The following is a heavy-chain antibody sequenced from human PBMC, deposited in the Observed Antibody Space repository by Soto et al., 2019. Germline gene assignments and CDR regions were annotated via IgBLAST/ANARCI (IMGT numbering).Heavy chain of an antibody. D-gene: IGHD2-21*01. J-gene: IGHJ3*02. CDR2: INPNSGGT. CDR3: ARQISGESDAFDI. Sequence: ASVKVSCKASGYTFSDYYMHWVRQAPGLGLQRMGWINPNSGGTNYAQRFQGRVTMTWDTSISTAYMEVSRLSSDDTAVYYCARQISGESDAFDIWGKGTMVTVSS. V-gene: IGHV1-2*02. CDR1: GYTFSDYY.